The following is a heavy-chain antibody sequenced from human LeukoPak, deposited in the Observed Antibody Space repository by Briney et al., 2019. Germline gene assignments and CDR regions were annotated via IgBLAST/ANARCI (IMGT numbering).Heavy chain of an antibody. V-gene: IGHV4-59*12. Sequence: SETLSLTCTVSGGSISSYYWSWIRQPPGKGLEWIGYIYYSGSTNYNPSLKSRVTISLDTSKNQFSLKLSSVTAADTAIYYCARDFSSSSTVYYYYYMDVWGKGTTVTVSS. CDR1: GGSISSYY. D-gene: IGHD6-6*01. J-gene: IGHJ6*03. CDR3: ARDFSSSSTVYYYYYMDV. CDR2: IYYSGST.